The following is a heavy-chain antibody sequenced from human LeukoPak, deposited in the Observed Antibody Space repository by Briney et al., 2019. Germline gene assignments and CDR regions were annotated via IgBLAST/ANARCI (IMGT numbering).Heavy chain of an antibody. CDR3: ARDRSWDSSTYYSEYFLH. Sequence: PGGSLRLSCAASGFTFRNYAMSWVRQAPGEGLEWVSAISGSGDVTYYADPVKGRFTIYRDNAKNTLYLQMNSLRAEDTATYYCARDRSWDSSTYYSEYFLHWGQGSLVSVSA. CDR1: GFTFRNYA. V-gene: IGHV3-23*01. J-gene: IGHJ1*01. D-gene: IGHD2-2*01. CDR2: ISGSGDVT.